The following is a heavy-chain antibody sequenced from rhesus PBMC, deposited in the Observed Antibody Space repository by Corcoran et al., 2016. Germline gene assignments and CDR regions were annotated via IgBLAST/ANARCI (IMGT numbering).Heavy chain of an antibody. V-gene: IGHV4-106*01. D-gene: IGHD6-13*01. CDR2: IYFSGGGT. J-gene: IGHJ5-1*01. Sequence: QVQLQESGPGLVKPSETLSLTGAVSGGSISDDYNWNWIRQPPGKGLEWVGYIYFSGGGTNYTPSLKNRVTFSIDTSKHQFSLQLSSVTAADTAVYYCARARYSSWSWNRFDVWGPGVLVTVSS. CDR1: GGSISDDYN. CDR3: ARARYSSWSWNRFDV.